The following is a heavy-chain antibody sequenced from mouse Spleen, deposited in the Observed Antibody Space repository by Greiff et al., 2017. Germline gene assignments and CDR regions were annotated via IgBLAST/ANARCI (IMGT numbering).Heavy chain of an antibody. V-gene: IGHV1-19*01. CDR1: GYTFTDYY. CDR2: INPYNGGT. CDR3: ARSPPWAMDY. Sequence: EVQLQQSGPVLVKPGASVKMSCKASGYTFTDYYMNWVKQSHGKSLEWIGVINPYNGGTSYNQKFKGKATLTVDKSSSTAYMELNSLTSEDSAVYYCARSPPWAMDYWGQGTSVTVSS. J-gene: IGHJ4*01.